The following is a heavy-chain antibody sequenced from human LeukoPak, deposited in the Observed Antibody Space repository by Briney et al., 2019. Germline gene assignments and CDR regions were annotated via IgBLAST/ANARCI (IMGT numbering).Heavy chain of an antibody. CDR2: ISSSGSTI. CDR3: ARDAVGGYFDY. D-gene: IGHD2-2*01. Sequence: GGSLRLSCAASGFTFTNYEMSWVRPAPGRGREWVSYISSSGSTIYYADSVKGRFTISRDNAKNSLYLQMNSLRAEDTAVYYCARDAVGGYFDYWGQGTLVTVSS. J-gene: IGHJ4*02. CDR1: GFTFTNYE. V-gene: IGHV3-48*03.